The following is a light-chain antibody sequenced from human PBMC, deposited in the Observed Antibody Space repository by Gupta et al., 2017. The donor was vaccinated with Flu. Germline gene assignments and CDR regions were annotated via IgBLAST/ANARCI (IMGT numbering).Light chain of an antibody. CDR3: QQYNNWPPWT. V-gene: IGKV3-15*01. Sequence: TLSVSPGERATLSCRASQSISSNLAWYQQKPGQAPRLLISDASTRATGVPARFSGSGSGTEFTLTISSLQSEDFAVYYCQQYNNWPPWTFGQGTKVEI. CDR2: DAS. CDR1: QSISSN. J-gene: IGKJ1*01.